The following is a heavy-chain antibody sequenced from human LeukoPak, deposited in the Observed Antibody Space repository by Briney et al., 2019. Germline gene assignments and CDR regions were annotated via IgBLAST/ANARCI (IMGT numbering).Heavy chain of an antibody. CDR3: ARQYSTSSNCDRGFVHH. D-gene: IGHD2/OR15-2a*01. Sequence: PSETLSLTCTVAGGSISTSSYCWGWIRQPPGKGLEWIGSIFYSGATYYNPSLNSRVTISVDTSKNHFSLRLSSVTAADTAVYYCARQYSTSSNCDRGFVHHLGQGTLVTVSS. J-gene: IGHJ1*01. V-gene: IGHV4-39*01. CDR2: IFYSGAT. CDR1: GGSISTSSYC.